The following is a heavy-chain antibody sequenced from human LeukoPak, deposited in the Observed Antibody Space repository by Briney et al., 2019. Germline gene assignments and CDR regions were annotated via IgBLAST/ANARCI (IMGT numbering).Heavy chain of an antibody. D-gene: IGHD6-13*01. CDR3: ARDRASSWYGMDV. V-gene: IGHV3-33*01. CDR2: IWSDGNNK. J-gene: IGHJ6*02. CDR1: GFSFSSYG. Sequence: GGSLRLSCAASGFSFSSYGMHWARQAPGKGLEWVALIWSDGNNKYYADSVQGRFTISRDNSKNTLYLQMNSLRAEDTAVYYCARDRASSWYGMDVWGQGTTVTVSS.